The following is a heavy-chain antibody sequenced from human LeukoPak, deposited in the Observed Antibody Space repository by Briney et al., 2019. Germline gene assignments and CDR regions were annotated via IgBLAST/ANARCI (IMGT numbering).Heavy chain of an antibody. CDR2: INPSGGST. J-gene: IGHJ4*02. CDR3: ARVKGEGAHFDY. D-gene: IGHD1-26*01. Sequence: ASVKVSCKASGYTFISYYMHWVRQAPGQGLEWMGIINPSGGSTSYAQKFQGRVTMTRDMSTSTVYMELSSLRAEDTAFYHCARVKGEGAHFDYWGQGTLVTVSS. V-gene: IGHV1-46*01. CDR1: GYTFISYY.